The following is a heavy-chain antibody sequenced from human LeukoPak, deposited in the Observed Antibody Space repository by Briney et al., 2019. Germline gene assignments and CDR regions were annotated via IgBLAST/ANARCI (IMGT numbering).Heavy chain of an antibody. CDR1: GFTFSSYW. V-gene: IGHV3-74*01. CDR2: INSDGSST. D-gene: IGHD5-24*01. Sequence: PGGSLRLSCAASGFTFSSYWMHWVRQAPGNGLVWVSRINSDGSSTSYADSVKGRFTISRDNAKNTLYLQMNSLRAEDTAVYYCARVGAMATIDYWGQGTLVTVSS. J-gene: IGHJ4*02. CDR3: ARVGAMATIDY.